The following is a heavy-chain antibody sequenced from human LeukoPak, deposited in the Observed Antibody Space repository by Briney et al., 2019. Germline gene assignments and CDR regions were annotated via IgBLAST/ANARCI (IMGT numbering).Heavy chain of an antibody. CDR2: IYYSGST. CDR1: GGSISNKY. Sequence: PSETLSLTCTVSGGSISNKYWSWIRQPPGKGLEWIGYIYYSGSTNYNPSLKSRVTILVDTSKNQFSLKLSSVTAADTAVYYCARDSGYYYGSGSYSPLDYWGQGTLVTVSS. J-gene: IGHJ4*02. D-gene: IGHD3-10*01. V-gene: IGHV4-59*12. CDR3: ARDSGYYYGSGSYSPLDY.